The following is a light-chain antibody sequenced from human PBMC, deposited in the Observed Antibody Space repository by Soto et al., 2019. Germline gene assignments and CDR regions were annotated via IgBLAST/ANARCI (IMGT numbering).Light chain of an antibody. V-gene: IGKV3-20*01. CDR2: GAS. CDR3: QQYGTSPT. J-gene: IGKJ5*01. CDR1: QSLITRY. Sequence: EIVLTQSPGTLSLFPGERATFTCRGSQSLITRYFAWYQQKPGQAPRLLIYGASSRATGIPDRFSGSGSGTVFTLTSSRLEPEVFAVYSCQQYGTSPTFGQGTRLEIK.